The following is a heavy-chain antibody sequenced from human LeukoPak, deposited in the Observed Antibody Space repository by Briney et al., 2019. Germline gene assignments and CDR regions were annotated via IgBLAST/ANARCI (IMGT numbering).Heavy chain of an antibody. J-gene: IGHJ6*04. V-gene: IGHV3-30*18. D-gene: IGHD1-7*01. CDR1: GFTFSSYG. CDR3: AKDQPRNSYYYYGMDV. CDR2: ISYDGSNK. Sequence: PGGSPRLSCAASGFTFSSYGMHWVRQAPGKGLEWVAVISYDGSNKYYADSVKGRFTISRDNSKNTLYLQMNSLRAEDTAVYYCAKDQPRNSYYYYGMDVWGKGTTVTVSS.